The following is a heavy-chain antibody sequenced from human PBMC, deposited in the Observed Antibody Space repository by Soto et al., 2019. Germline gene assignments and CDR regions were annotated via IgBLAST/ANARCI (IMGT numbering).Heavy chain of an antibody. J-gene: IGHJ4*02. V-gene: IGHV3-21*06. CDR1: GFTFTRYS. CDR2: ISSTTNYI. Sequence: PGGSLRLSCAASGFTFTRYSMNWVRQAPGKGLEWVSSISSTTNYIYYGDSMRGRFTISRDNAKNSLYLEMNSLRAEDTAVYYCARESEDLASNFDYWGQGTLVTVSS. CDR3: ARESEDLASNFDY.